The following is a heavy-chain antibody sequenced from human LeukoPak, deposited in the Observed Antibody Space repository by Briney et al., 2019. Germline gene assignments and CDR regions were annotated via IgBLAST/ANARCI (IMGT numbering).Heavy chain of an antibody. CDR1: GFTFSSYE. D-gene: IGHD2-15*01. V-gene: IGHV3-48*03. Sequence: GGSLRLSCAASGFTFSSYEMNWVRQAPGKGLEWVSYISSSGSNRYYADSVKGRFTISRGNAKKSLFLQMNSLRAEDTAVYYCARQGGGGISLDYWGQGTLVTVYS. J-gene: IGHJ4*02. CDR2: ISSSGSNR. CDR3: ARQGGGGISLDY.